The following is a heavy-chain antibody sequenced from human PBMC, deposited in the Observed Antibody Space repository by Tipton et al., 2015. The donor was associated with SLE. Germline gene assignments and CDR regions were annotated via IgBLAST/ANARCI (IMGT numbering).Heavy chain of an antibody. CDR2: ISAYNGNT. J-gene: IGHJ4*02. CDR3: ARRERYYYDSSGYHY. Sequence: QLVQSGAEVKKPGASVKVSCKASGYTFSTYAISWVRQAPGQGLEWMGWISAYNGNTNYAQKLQGRVTMTTDTSTSTAYMELRSLRSDDTAVYYCARRERYYYDSSGYHYWGQGTLVTVSS. V-gene: IGHV1-18*01. CDR1: GYTFSTYA. D-gene: IGHD3-22*01.